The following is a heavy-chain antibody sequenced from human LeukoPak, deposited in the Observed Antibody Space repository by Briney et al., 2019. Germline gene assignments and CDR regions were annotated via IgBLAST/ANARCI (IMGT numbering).Heavy chain of an antibody. V-gene: IGHV3-72*01. J-gene: IGHJ4*02. CDR1: GFSFSDHY. Sequence: GGSLRLSCAASGFSFSDHYMEWVRQAPGKGLEWVGRIRNKANSYTTEYAASVKGRFTISRDDSKNSLYLQLNSLETEDTAVYYCARWCTFITCPNRYFDYWGQGTLATVSS. D-gene: IGHD2-8*01. CDR2: IRNKANSYTT. CDR3: ARWCTFITCPNRYFDY.